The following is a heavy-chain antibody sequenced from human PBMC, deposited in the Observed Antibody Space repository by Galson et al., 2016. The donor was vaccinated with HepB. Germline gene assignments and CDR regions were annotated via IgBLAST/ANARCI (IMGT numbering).Heavy chain of an antibody. D-gene: IGHD1-26*01. CDR3: ARPRRRGSHHWFDP. Sequence: SETLSLTCAVYGGSFSGYFWNWIRQPPGKGLEWIGEISHSGSTNYNPSLKSRVTISVDMSKNQFSLNLTSVTAADTGVYYCARPRRRGSHHWFDPWGQGTLVTVSS. CDR2: ISHSGST. J-gene: IGHJ5*02. CDR1: GGSFSGYF. V-gene: IGHV4-34*01.